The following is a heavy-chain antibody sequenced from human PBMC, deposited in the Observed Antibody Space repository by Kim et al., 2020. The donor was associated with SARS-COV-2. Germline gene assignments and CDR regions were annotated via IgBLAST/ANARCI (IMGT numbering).Heavy chain of an antibody. V-gene: IGHV3-23*01. Sequence: GGSLRLSCAASGFTFSSYAMSWVRQAPGKGLEWVSAISGSGGSTYYADSVKGRFSISRDNSKNTLYLQMNSLRAEDTAVYYCAKDLPHCSSSSCSNGYYFDYWGQGTLVTVSS. CDR2: ISGSGGST. D-gene: IGHD2-2*01. CDR1: GFTFSSYA. J-gene: IGHJ4*02. CDR3: AKDLPHCSSSSCSNGYYFDY.